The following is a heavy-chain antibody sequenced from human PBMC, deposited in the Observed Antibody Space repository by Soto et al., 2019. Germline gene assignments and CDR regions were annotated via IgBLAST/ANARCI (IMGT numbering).Heavy chain of an antibody. CDR2: IKQDGSEK. CDR1: GLTFSTYW. CDR3: ARGLAANWLDA. J-gene: IGHJ5*02. V-gene: IGHV3-7*05. Sequence: GWSLRLSCAASGLTFSTYWMAWVRQAPGKGLEWVANIKQDGSEKYYVDSVKGRFTISRDNAKNSLYLQMSSLRAEDTAVYYCARGLAANWLDAWGQGTLVTVSS.